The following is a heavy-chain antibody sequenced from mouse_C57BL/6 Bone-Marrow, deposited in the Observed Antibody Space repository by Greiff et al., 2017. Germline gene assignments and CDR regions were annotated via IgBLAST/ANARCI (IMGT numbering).Heavy chain of an antibody. J-gene: IGHJ1*03. CDR2: ISYDGSN. Sequence: ESGPGLVKPSQSLSLTCSVTGYSITSGYYWNWIRQFPGNKLEWMGYISYDGSNNYNPSLKNRISITRDTSKNQFFLKLNSVTTEDTATYYCARDRVRYFDVWGTGTTVTVSS. CDR3: ARDRVRYFDV. D-gene: IGHD3-3*01. V-gene: IGHV3-6*01. CDR1: GYSITSGYY.